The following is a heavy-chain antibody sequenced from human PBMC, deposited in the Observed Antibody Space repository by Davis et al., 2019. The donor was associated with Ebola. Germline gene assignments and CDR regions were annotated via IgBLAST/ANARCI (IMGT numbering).Heavy chain of an antibody. D-gene: IGHD3-22*01. Sequence: PSETLSLTCTVSGGSISSSSYYWGWIRQPPGKGLEWIGSIYYSGSTYYNPSLKSRVTISVDTSKNQFSLKLSSVTAADTAVYYCARLERITMIVGDYWGQGTLVTVSS. J-gene: IGHJ4*02. CDR3: ARLERITMIVGDY. CDR1: GGSISSSSYY. V-gene: IGHV4-39*01. CDR2: IYYSGST.